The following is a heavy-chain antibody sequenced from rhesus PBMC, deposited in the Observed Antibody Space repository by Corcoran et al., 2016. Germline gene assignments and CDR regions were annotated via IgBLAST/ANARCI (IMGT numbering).Heavy chain of an antibody. CDR2: SECAGSTT. Sequence: EVQLVESGGGLAKPGGSLRLSCAASGFTFSAYCMHWVRQAQVNGMEWFSCSECAGSTTYYADSVKGRFTISRENASNTLHLQMDVLRAEDTAVYYCAGDYAYCGQGVLVTVYS. D-gene: IGHD2-39*01. J-gene: IGHJ4*01. V-gene: IGHV3-14*01. CDR3: AGDYAY. CDR1: GFTFSAYC.